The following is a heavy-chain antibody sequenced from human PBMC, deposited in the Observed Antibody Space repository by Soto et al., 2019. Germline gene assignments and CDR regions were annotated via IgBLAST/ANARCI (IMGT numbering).Heavy chain of an antibody. CDR1: GGTFSSYA. J-gene: IGHJ6*02. Sequence: GASVKVSCKASGGTFSSYAISWVRQAPGQGLEWMGGIIPIFGTANYAQKFQGRVTITADKSTSTAYMELSSLRSEDTAVYYCARRIAAAANYGMDVWGQGTTVTVSS. V-gene: IGHV1-69*06. CDR2: IIPIFGTA. D-gene: IGHD6-13*01. CDR3: ARRIAAAANYGMDV.